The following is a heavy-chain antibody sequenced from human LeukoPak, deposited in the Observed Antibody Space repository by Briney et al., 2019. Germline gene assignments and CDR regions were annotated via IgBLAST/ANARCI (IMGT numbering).Heavy chain of an antibody. J-gene: IGHJ4*01. CDR3: AKGIYSSGWSYFDY. Sequence: QPGGSLRLSCAASGFTFSNSDMSWVRQAPGKGLEWVSTLSGSGITTYYADSVKGRFTISRDNSKNTPYLQMNSLRAEDTAVYYCAKGIYSSGWSYFDYWGHGTLVTVSS. D-gene: IGHD6-19*01. CDR2: LSGSGITT. V-gene: IGHV3-23*01. CDR1: GFTFSNSD.